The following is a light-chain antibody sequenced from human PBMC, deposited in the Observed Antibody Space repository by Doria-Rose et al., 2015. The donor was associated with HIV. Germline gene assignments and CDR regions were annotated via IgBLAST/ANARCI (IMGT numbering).Light chain of an antibody. Sequence: ASQSVSANYLAWYQQRPGQPPRLLIYGASSRATDIPDRFSGSGSGTDFTLTISRLEPEDFAVYYCHQYASSRTFGQGTKVEIK. CDR2: GAS. CDR3: HQYASSRT. J-gene: IGKJ1*01. V-gene: IGKV3-20*01. CDR1: QSVSANY.